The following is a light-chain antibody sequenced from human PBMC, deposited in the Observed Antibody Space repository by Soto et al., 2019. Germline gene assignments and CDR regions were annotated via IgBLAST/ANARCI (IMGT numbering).Light chain of an antibody. CDR1: SSDVGGYNY. V-gene: IGLV2-14*01. Sequence: QSVLTQPASVSGSPGQSITISCTGTSSDVGGYNYVSWYQQHPGKAPKLMIYAVTDRPSGVSSRFSGSKSGNTASLTISGLQAEDEADYYCSSYTSSSTVYVFGTGTKVTV. CDR2: AVT. J-gene: IGLJ1*01. CDR3: SSYTSSSTVYV.